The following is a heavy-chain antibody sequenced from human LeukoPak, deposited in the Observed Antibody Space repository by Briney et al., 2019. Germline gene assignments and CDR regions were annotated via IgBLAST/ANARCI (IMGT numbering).Heavy chain of an antibody. D-gene: IGHD2-15*01. CDR2: IHYSGST. J-gene: IGHJ4*02. CDR1: GGSISSYY. CDR3: ARDRGPDCSGGRCWDY. V-gene: IGHV4-59*01. Sequence: SETLSLTCTVSGGSISSYYWSWIRQPPGKGLEWIGYIHYSGSTNYSPSLKSRVTMSLDTSKNQFSLKLSSVTAADTAMYYCARDRGPDCSGGRCWDYWGQGSLVTVSS.